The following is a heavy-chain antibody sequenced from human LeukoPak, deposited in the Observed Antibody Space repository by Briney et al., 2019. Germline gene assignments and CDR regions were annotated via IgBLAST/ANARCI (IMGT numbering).Heavy chain of an antibody. J-gene: IGHJ5*02. D-gene: IGHD6-13*01. CDR1: GFTFSSYS. CDR2: ISSSSYI. Sequence: PGGSLRLSCAASGFTFSSYSMNWVRQAPGKGLEWVSSISSSSYIYYADSVKGRFTISRDNAKNSLYLQMNSLRAEDTAVYYCARDRVAAAGTGNWFDPWGQGTLVTVSS. CDR3: ARDRVAAAGTGNWFDP. V-gene: IGHV3-21*01.